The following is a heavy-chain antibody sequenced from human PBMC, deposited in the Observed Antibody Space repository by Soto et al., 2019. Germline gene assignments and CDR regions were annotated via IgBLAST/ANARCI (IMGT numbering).Heavy chain of an antibody. CDR2: IYHSGGT. CDR1: AYYIGYVYY. CDR3: ARGRSSPFRNLDY. Sequence: SVPMSLPSIVCAYYIGYVYYWGLIRQSPGKGLEWIGSIYHSGGTYYSPSLKSRVTISLDTSKNQFSLKLSSVTAADTAVYYCARGRSSPFRNLDYRGQGTLVTVSS. J-gene: IGHJ4*02. V-gene: IGHV4-38-2*02.